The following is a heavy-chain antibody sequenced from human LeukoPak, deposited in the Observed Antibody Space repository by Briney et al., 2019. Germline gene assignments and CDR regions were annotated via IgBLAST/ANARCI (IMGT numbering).Heavy chain of an antibody. V-gene: IGHV1-69*06. CDR3: ARVRHYDLNWFDP. D-gene: IGHD3-3*01. CDR1: GGTFSSYA. CDR2: IIPIFGTA. J-gene: IGHJ5*02. Sequence: ASVKVSCKASGGTFSSYAISWVRQAPGQGVEWMGGIIPIFGTANYAQKFQGRVTITPDKSTSTAYMELSSLRSEDTAVYYCARVRHYDLNWFDPRGQGTLVTVSS.